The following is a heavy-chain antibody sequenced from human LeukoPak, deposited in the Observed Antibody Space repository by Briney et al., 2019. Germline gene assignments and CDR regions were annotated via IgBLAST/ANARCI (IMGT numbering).Heavy chain of an antibody. CDR2: IHYSGST. D-gene: IGHD3-9*01. V-gene: IGHV4-39*01. J-gene: IGHJ4*02. Sequence: SETLSLTCTVSGGSLSSSSNYWGWIRQPPGKGLEWIGSIHYSGSTYYNPSLKSRVTISVDTSKNQFSLKLSSVTAADTAVYYCARQGEDNIQYFDWVPCDYWGQGTLVTVSS. CDR3: ARQGEDNIQYFDWVPCDY. CDR1: GGSLSSSSNY.